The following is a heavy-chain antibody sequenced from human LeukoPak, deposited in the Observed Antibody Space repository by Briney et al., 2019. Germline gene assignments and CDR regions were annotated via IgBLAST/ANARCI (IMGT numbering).Heavy chain of an antibody. CDR3: ARALLLRGVMIGNDY. V-gene: IGHV1-18*01. CDR2: INAYNGNT. Sequence: ASVKVSCKASGYTFTSYGISWVRQAPGQGLERMGWINAYNGNTNSAQKLQGRVTMTTDTSTSTAYMELRSLRSDDTAVYYCARALLLRGVMIGNDYWGQGTLVTVSS. D-gene: IGHD3-10*01. J-gene: IGHJ4*02. CDR1: GYTFTSYG.